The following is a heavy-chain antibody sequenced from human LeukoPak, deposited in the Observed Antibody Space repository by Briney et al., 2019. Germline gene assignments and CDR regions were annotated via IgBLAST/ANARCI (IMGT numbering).Heavy chain of an antibody. CDR1: GYTLTELS. D-gene: IGHD6-13*01. Sequence: GASVKVSCKVSGYTLTELSMHWVRQAPGKGLEWMGGFDPEDGETIYAQKFQGRVTMTEDTSTDTAYMELSSLRSEDTAVYYCARVGRAAAGKLSYYMDVWGKGTTVTVSS. J-gene: IGHJ6*03. V-gene: IGHV1-24*01. CDR3: ARVGRAAAGKLSYYMDV. CDR2: FDPEDGET.